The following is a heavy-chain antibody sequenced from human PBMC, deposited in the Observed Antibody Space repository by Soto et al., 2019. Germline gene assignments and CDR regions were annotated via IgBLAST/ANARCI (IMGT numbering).Heavy chain of an antibody. V-gene: IGHV3-33*05. CDR2: ISFDGSDK. CDR3: ASDGRKGYTFGFYFDY. Sequence: QVQLVESGGGVVQAGGSLRLSCAASGFKFRSFGMHWARQAPGKGLEWVATISFDGSDKYYADSVRGRFTISRDDSKHRLSLEMNCLRAEDTSVYYCASDGRKGYTFGFYFDYWGQGTLVIVSS. CDR1: GFKFRSFG. J-gene: IGHJ4*02. D-gene: IGHD5-18*01.